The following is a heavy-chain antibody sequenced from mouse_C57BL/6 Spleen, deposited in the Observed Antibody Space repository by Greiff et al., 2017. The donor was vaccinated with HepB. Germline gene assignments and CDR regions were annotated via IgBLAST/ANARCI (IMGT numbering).Heavy chain of an antibody. J-gene: IGHJ3*01. CDR2: IPPNSGST. D-gene: IGHD2-2*01. CDR3: ARRVMVTKAY. CDR1: GSPFTSYW. Sequence: QVQLQQPGAELVKPGASVKLSCKASGSPFTSYWMHWVKQRPGQGLEWIGMIPPNSGSTTYNEKFTRKATLTVDKSSSTAYMQLSSLTSADSAVYYCARRVMVTKAYGGQGTLVTVSA. V-gene: IGHV1-64*01.